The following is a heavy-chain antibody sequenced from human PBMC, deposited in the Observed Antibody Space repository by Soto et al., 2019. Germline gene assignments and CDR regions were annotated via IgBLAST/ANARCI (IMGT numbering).Heavy chain of an antibody. Sequence: EVQLLESGGGLVQPGGSLRLSCAASGFTFSSYAMNWVRQAPGKGLEWVSAISGSGSSTYYADSVKGRSTISRDNSKNTLYLQMNSLRAEDTAVYYCSTSPSSSWSSPFDYWGQGTLVTVSS. D-gene: IGHD6-13*01. CDR1: GFTFSSYA. CDR3: STSPSSSWSSPFDY. CDR2: ISGSGSST. J-gene: IGHJ4*02. V-gene: IGHV3-23*01.